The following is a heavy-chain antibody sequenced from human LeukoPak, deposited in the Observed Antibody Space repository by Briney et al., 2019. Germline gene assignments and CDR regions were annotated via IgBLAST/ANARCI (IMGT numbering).Heavy chain of an antibody. CDR2: INPNSGGT. CDR3: ARGSGGSSWYLEHFQH. V-gene: IGHV1-2*02. Sequence: GASVKVSCKASGYTFTSYYMHWVRQAPRQGLEWKGWINPNSGGTNYAQKFQGRVTMTRHTSISTAYMELSRLRSDDTAVYYCARGSGGSSWYLEHFQHWGQGTLVTVSS. D-gene: IGHD6-13*01. CDR1: GYTFTSYY. J-gene: IGHJ1*01.